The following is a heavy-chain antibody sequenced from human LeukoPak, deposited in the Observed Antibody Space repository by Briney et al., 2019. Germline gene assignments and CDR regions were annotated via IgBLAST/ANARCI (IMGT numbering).Heavy chain of an antibody. V-gene: IGHV1-2*02. J-gene: IGHJ4*02. CDR2: INPNSGDT. CDR1: GYTFTGYY. CDR3: AREYYYGSGNYYNRIDY. Sequence: ASVKVSCKASGYTFTGYYMHWVRQAPGQGLEWMGWINPNSGDTDYAQKFQGRVTMTRDTSISTAYMELSRLRYDDTAVYYCAREYYYGSGNYYNRIDYWGQGTLVTVSS. D-gene: IGHD3-10*01.